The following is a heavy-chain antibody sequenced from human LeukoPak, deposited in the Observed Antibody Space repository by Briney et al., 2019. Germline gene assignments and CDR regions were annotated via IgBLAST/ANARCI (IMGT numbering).Heavy chain of an antibody. CDR2: IYYSGST. V-gene: IGHV4-39*01. D-gene: IGHD6-13*01. CDR1: GGSITSSSYY. CDR3: ARVFGRKQQLENDY. Sequence: SETLSLTCTVSGGSITSSSYYWGWIRQPPGKGLEWIGSIYYSGSTYYNPSLKSRVTISVDTSKNQFSLKLSSVTAADTAVYYCARVFGRKQQLENDYWGQGTLVTVSS. J-gene: IGHJ4*02.